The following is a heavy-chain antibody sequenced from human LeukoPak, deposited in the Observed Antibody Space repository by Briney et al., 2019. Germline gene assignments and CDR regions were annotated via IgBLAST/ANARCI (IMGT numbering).Heavy chain of an antibody. CDR2: ITPNSGGT. CDR3: AKEVHYYDSSDYFPLGY. J-gene: IGHJ4*02. CDR1: GYTFTGYY. Sequence: ASVKVSCKASGYTFTGYYMHWVRQAPGQGLEWMGWITPNSGGTNYAQKFQGRVTMTRDTSISTAYMELSRLTSDDTAVYYCAKEVHYYDSSDYFPLGYWGQGTLITVSS. V-gene: IGHV1-2*02. D-gene: IGHD3-22*01.